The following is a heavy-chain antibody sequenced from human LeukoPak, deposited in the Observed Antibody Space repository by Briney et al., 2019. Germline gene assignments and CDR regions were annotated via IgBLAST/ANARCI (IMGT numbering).Heavy chain of an antibody. V-gene: IGHV3-30*04. CDR1: GFTFSSYA. CDR3: ARDIPNIEGATWVFDY. Sequence: PGGSLRLSCAASGFTFSSYATHWVRQAPGKGLEWVAVISYDGSNKYYADSVKGRFTISRDNSKNTLYLQMNSLRAEDTAVYYCARDIPNIEGATWVFDYWGQGTLVTVSS. J-gene: IGHJ4*02. D-gene: IGHD1-26*01. CDR2: ISYDGSNK.